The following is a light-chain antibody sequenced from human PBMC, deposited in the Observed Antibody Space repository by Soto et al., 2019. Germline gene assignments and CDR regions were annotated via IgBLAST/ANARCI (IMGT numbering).Light chain of an antibody. CDR1: QSIGNY. J-gene: IGKJ4*01. Sequence: DIQMTQSPSSLSASVGDRVTITCRASQSIGNYLNWYQHKPGKAPKLLIYGASSLHSGVPSSFSGSGSETDFTLTISSLQPEDCATYYCQQSYSTPLTFGGGTKVEIK. V-gene: IGKV1-39*01. CDR2: GAS. CDR3: QQSYSTPLT.